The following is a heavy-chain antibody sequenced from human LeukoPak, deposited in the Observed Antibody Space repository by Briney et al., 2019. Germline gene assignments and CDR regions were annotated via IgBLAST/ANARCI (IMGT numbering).Heavy chain of an antibody. D-gene: IGHD2-2*01. CDR1: GGSFSGYY. V-gene: IGHV4-59*10. CDR3: ARSGGYCGSTTCHVEYFDL. J-gene: IGHJ2*01. Sequence: SETLSLTCAVYGGSFSGYYWSWIRQPAGKGLEWIGRIYTSGSTNYNPSLKSRVTISVDTSKNQFSLKLSSVTAADTAVYYCARSGGYCGSTTCHVEYFDLWGRGTLVTVSS. CDR2: IYTSGST.